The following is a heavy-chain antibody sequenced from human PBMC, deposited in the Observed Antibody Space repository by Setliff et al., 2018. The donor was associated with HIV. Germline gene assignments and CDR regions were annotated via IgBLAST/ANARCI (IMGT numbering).Heavy chain of an antibody. Sequence: SETLSLTCAVYGGSFSGYYWTWIRQPPGKGLEWIGDINHSGKTNYNRSLKSRVTISLDTSKNQFSLRLTSVTAADTAMYFCAGDSGYPSNWFDPWGQGILVTVSS. J-gene: IGHJ5*02. CDR1: GGSFSGYY. D-gene: IGHD3-22*01. V-gene: IGHV4-34*01. CDR2: INHSGKT. CDR3: AGDSGYPSNWFDP.